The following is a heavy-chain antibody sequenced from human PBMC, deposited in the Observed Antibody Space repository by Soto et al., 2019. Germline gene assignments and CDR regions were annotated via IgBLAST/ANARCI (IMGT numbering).Heavy chain of an antibody. J-gene: IGHJ4*02. Sequence: GGSLRLSCSASGFTFSSYAMHWVRQAPGKGLEYVSAISSNGGSTYYADSVKGRFTISRDNSKNTLYLQMSSLRAEDTAVYYCVKESSSWYGDLDYWGQGTLVPVSS. CDR1: GFTFSSYA. CDR3: VKESSSWYGDLDY. CDR2: ISSNGGST. V-gene: IGHV3-64D*09. D-gene: IGHD6-13*01.